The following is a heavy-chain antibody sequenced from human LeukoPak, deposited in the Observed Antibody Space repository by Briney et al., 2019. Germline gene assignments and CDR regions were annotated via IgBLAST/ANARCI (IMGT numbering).Heavy chain of an antibody. CDR1: GGSFSGYY. CDR3: ARLRQWLVPGYFQH. V-gene: IGHV4-34*01. CDR2: INHSGST. J-gene: IGHJ1*01. Sequence: PSETLSLTCAVYGGSFSGYYWSWIRQPPGKGLEWIGEINHSGSTNYNPSLKSRVTISVDTSKNQSSLKLSSVTAADTAVYYCARLRQWLVPGYFQHWGQGTLVTVSS. D-gene: IGHD6-19*01.